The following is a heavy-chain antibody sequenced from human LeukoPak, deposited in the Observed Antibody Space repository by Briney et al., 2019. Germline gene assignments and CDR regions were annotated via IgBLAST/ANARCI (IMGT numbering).Heavy chain of an antibody. J-gene: IGHJ6*02. CDR1: GGSISSGGYS. CDR2: IYHSGST. D-gene: IGHD4-17*01. Sequence: PSETLSLTCAVSGGSISSGGYSWSWIRQPPGKGLEWIGYIYHSGSTYYNPSLKSRVTISVDRSKNQFSLKLSSVTAADTAVYYCARGADYGDDYYYGMDVWGQGTTVTVPS. CDR3: ARGADYGDDYYYGMDV. V-gene: IGHV4-30-2*01.